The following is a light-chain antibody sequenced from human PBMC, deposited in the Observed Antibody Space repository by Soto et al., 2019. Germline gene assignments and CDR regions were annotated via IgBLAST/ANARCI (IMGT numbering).Light chain of an antibody. Sequence: TGTSSDVGGYNYVSWYQQHPGKAPKLMIYEVSKRPSGVPDRFSGSKSGNTASLTVSGLQAEDEADYYCSSYAGSNNLNVFGTGTKVTV. V-gene: IGLV2-8*01. CDR2: EVS. CDR3: SSYAGSNNLNV. J-gene: IGLJ1*01. CDR1: SSDVGGYNY.